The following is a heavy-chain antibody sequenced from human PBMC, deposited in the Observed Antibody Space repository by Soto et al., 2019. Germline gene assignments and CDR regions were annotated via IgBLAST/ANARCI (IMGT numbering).Heavy chain of an antibody. CDR3: ARDTYDSSGYYYTYFDY. CDR1: GFTFSSYG. J-gene: IGHJ4*02. V-gene: IGHV3-33*01. CDR2: IWYDGSNK. Sequence: QVQLVESGGGVVQPGRSLRLSCAASGFTFSSYGMHWVRRAPGKGLEWVAVIWYDGSNKYYADSVKGRFTISRDNSKNTLYLQMNSLRAEDTAVYYCARDTYDSSGYYYTYFDYWGQGTLVTVSS. D-gene: IGHD3-22*01.